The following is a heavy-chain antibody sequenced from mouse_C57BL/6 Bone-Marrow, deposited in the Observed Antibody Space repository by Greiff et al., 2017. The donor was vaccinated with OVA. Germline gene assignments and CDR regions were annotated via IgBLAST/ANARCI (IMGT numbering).Heavy chain of an antibody. D-gene: IGHD2-1*01. V-gene: IGHV1-76*01. CDR3: ARLYRNSLYFDY. J-gene: IGHJ2*01. CDR1: GYTFTDYY. Sequence: VQLQQSGAELVRPGASVKLSCKASGYTFTDYYINWVKQRPGQGLEWIARIYPGSGNTYYNEKLKGKATLTAEKSSSTADMQLSSLTSEDSAVYFCARLYRNSLYFDYWGQGTTLTVSS. CDR2: IYPGSGNT.